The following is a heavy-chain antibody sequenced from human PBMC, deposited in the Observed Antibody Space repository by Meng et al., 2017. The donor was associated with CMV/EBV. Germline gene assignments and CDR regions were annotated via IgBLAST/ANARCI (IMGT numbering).Heavy chain of an antibody. D-gene: IGHD5-18*01. J-gene: IGHJ6*02. V-gene: IGHV1-8*01. CDR3: AREGRGYSYGYYYYGMDV. CDR2: MNPNSGNT. CDR1: GYTFTSYD. Sequence: ASVKISCKASGYTFTSYDINWVRQATGQGLEWMGWMNPNSGNTGYAQKFQGRVTMTRNTSISTAYMELSSLRSEDTAVYYCAREGRGYSYGYYYYGMDVWGQGTTVTVSS.